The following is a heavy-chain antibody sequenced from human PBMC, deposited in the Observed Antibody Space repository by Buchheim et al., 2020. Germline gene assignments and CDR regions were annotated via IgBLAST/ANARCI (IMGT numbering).Heavy chain of an antibody. CDR2: ISYDGSNK. D-gene: IGHD5-12*01. CDR3: ARDRGYSGYDYFDY. Sequence: QVQLVESGGGVVQPGRSLRLSCAASGFTFSSYAMHWVRQAPGKGLEWVAVISYDGSNKYYADSVKGRLTISRDNSKNTLYLQMNSLRAEDTAVYYCARDRGYSGYDYFDYWGQGTL. V-gene: IGHV3-30-3*01. CDR1: GFTFSSYA. J-gene: IGHJ4*02.